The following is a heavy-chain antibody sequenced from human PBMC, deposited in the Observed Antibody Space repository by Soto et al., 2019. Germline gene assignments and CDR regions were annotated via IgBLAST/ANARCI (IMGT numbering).Heavy chain of an antibody. J-gene: IGHJ6*02. CDR3: ARGGCSSTSCSYGSTYYYYYGMDV. CDR2: IIPIFGTA. Sequence: SVKVSCKASGGTFSSYAISWVRQAPGQGLEWMGGIIPIFGTANYAQKFQGRVTITADESTSTAYMELSSLRSEDTAVYYCARGGCSSTSCSYGSTYYYYYGMDVWGQGTTVTVSS. CDR1: GGTFSSYA. V-gene: IGHV1-69*13. D-gene: IGHD2-2*01.